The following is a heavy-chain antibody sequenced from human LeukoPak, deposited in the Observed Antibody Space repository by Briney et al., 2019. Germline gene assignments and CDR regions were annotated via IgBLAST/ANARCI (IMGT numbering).Heavy chain of an antibody. CDR3: ARDRPYGDYRDAFHI. D-gene: IGHD4-17*01. CDR1: GFTFSSYA. Sequence: GRSLRLSSAASGFTFSSYAMHWVRQAPGKGLEGVAVISYDGSNTYYAHSVKGRFTISIDNSKNTLYLQMNTLSAEDTAVYYCARDRPYGDYRDAFHIWGQDTMLPVSS. J-gene: IGHJ3*02. CDR2: ISYDGSNT. V-gene: IGHV3-30*04.